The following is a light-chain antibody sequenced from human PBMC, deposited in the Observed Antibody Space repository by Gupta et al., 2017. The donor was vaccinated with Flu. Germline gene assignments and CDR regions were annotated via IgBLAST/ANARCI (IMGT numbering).Light chain of an antibody. CDR3: QKYDSGPPWT. J-gene: IGKJ1*01. CDR2: AAS. CDR1: QDISNH. Sequence: GDRVTITCRASQDISNHLAWYQQKPGRVPKLLIYAASTLQSGVPSRFSGSGSGTEFTLTISSLQPEDVAAYYCQKYDSGPPWTFGQGTKVEIK. V-gene: IGKV1-27*01.